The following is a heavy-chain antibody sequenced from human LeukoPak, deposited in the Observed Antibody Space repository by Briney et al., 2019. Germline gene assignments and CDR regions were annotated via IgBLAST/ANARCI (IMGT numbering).Heavy chain of an antibody. J-gene: IGHJ6*02. D-gene: IGHD3-9*01. CDR3: ARDDFEYSVHYGMDV. CDR1: GVSISSYY. V-gene: IGHV4-4*07. Sequence: PSETLSLTCTVSGVSISSYYWSWIRQPAGKGLEWIGRLYTSGSTNYNPSLKSRVTMSVDTSKNQFSLKLSSVTAADTAVYYCARDDFEYSVHYGMDVWGQGTAVSVSS. CDR2: LYTSGST.